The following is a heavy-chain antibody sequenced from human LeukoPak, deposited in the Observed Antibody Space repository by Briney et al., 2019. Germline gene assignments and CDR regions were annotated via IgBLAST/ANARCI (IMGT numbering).Heavy chain of an antibody. CDR2: IFYSGTT. V-gene: IGHV4-61*01. Sequence: PSETLSLTCTVPGGSVTSSSYYWSWIRQPPAKGLEWIGYIFYSGTTNYNPSLKSRVTISVDTSKNQFSLKLASVTAADTAVYYCARSTLTTRRNYYYSYGMDVWGQGTTVTVSS. J-gene: IGHJ6*02. CDR1: GGSVTSSSYY. CDR3: ARSTLTTRRNYYYSYGMDV. D-gene: IGHD4-17*01.